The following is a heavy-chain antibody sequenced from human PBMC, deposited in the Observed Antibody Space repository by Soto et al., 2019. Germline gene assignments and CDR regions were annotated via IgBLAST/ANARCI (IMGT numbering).Heavy chain of an antibody. CDR1: GGTFSNYP. J-gene: IGHJ2*01. Sequence: QVQLVQSGAEVKKPGSSVKVSCKASGGTFSNYPISWVRQAPGQGLEWMGGIIPIFGTVNYAQKFQGRVTITADESXXTAYMELSSLRSEDTAVDYCARGNHRWLQLWYFDLWGRGTLVTVSS. CDR2: IIPIFGTV. D-gene: IGHD5-12*01. CDR3: ARGNHRWLQLWYFDL. V-gene: IGHV1-69*12.